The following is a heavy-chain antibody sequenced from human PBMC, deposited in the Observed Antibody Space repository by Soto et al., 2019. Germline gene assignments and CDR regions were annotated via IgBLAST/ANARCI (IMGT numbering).Heavy chain of an antibody. CDR1: GGSISSSSYY. CDR3: ARPNRCSGGSCYSPFDY. J-gene: IGHJ4*02. V-gene: IGHV4-39*01. Sequence: QLQLQESGPGLVKPSETLSLTCTVSGGSISSSSYYWGWIRQPPGKGLEWIGSIYYSGSTYYNPSLKGRVTISVDTSKNQFSLKLSSVTAADTAVYYCARPNRCSGGSCYSPFDYWGQGTLVTVSS. CDR2: IYYSGST. D-gene: IGHD2-15*01.